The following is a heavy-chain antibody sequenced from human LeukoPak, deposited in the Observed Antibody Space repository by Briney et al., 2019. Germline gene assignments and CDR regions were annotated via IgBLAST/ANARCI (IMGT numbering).Heavy chain of an antibody. J-gene: IGHJ4*02. CDR3: ARDGEPVVGALDY. V-gene: IGHV3-23*01. Sequence: PGGSLRLSCAASGFTFSNHAMTWVRQAPGKGLEWVSTISDSAGGTYYADSVKGRFTISRDNSKNTLYLQMNSLRAEDTAVYYCARDGEPVVGALDYWGQGTLVTVSS. D-gene: IGHD1-26*01. CDR2: ISDSAGGT. CDR1: GFTFSNHA.